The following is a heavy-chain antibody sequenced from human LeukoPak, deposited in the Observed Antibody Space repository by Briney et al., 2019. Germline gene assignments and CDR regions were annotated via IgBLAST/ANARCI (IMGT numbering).Heavy chain of an antibody. CDR1: RFRFSDYH. V-gene: IGHV3-11*01. Sequence: PGGSLRLSCAASRFRFSDYHMNWIRQAPGKGLEWVAHISSSGITRYYADSMRGRFTISRDNAKNSLSLQLNGLRAEDTAVYYCARLGGTYFDYWGQGALVTVSS. CDR3: ARLGGTYFDY. D-gene: IGHD1-26*01. CDR2: ISSSGITR. J-gene: IGHJ4*02.